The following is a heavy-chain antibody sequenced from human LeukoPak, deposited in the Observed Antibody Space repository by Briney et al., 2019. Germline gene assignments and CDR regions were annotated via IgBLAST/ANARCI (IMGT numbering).Heavy chain of an antibody. CDR2: IDHSGST. J-gene: IGHJ4*02. CDR3: ARGRYCSSTSCKGGSDY. Sequence: SETLSLTCSVSRYSISSGYYWGWIRQPPGKGLEWIGSIDHSGSTYYNPSLKSRVTISVVTSKNQFSLKLSSVTAADTAVYYCARGRYCSSTSCKGGSDYWGQGTLVTVSS. D-gene: IGHD2-2*01. CDR1: RYSISSGYY. V-gene: IGHV4-38-2*02.